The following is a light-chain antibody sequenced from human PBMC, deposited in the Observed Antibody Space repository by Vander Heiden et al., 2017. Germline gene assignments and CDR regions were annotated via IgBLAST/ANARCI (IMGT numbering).Light chain of an antibody. V-gene: IGKV4-1*01. CDR2: WAS. CDR1: QSVLYSSNNKNY. CDR3: QQYYSTPYT. J-gene: IGKJ2*01. Sequence: IVMTQSPDSLAVSLGERATINCKSSQSVLYSSNNKNYLAWYQQKPGQPPKLLIYWASTRESGFPDRFSGSGSGTDFTLTISSLQAEDVAVYYCQQYYSTPYTFGQGTKLEIK.